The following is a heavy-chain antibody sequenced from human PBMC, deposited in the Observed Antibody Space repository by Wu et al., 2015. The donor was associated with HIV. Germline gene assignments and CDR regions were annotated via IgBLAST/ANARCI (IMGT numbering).Heavy chain of an antibody. J-gene: IGHJ4*02. CDR2: FDPEHGKT. Sequence: QVQLVQSGAEVKKPGASVKVSCKVSGYTLTELSVHWVRQAPGKGLEWMGSFDPEHGKTIYAQMFQYRVSMAEDTSIETAYMELSSLKFEDTAMYYCVGRQKYTYGQDGDFDYWAQGMLVTVSS. CDR3: VGRQKYTYGQDGDFDY. V-gene: IGHV1-24*01. D-gene: IGHD3-16*01. CDR1: GYTLTELS.